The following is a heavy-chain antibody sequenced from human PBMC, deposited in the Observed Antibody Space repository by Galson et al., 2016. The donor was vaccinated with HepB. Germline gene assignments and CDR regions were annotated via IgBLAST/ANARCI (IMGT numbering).Heavy chain of an antibody. CDR1: GGSVSTGSYF. J-gene: IGHJ3*02. CDR2: VYYNGDT. Sequence: SETLSLTCSVSGGSVSTGSYFWGWIRQSPGKGLEWIGSVYYNGDTYYNQSLKSRLTISVDTSKNHLSLKMSSVTAADTAVYYCATLTVGAVTVYAFDIWGQGTMVAVSS. CDR3: ATLTVGAVTVYAFDI. D-gene: IGHD3-16*01. V-gene: IGHV4-39*02.